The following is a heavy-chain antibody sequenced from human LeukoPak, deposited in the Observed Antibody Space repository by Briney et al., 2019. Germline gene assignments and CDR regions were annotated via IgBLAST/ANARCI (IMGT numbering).Heavy chain of an antibody. CDR2: IGTAGDT. D-gene: IGHD2-2*01. J-gene: IGHJ5*02. V-gene: IGHV3-13*01. CDR3: ARGRYCSSTSCYGSWDWFDP. CDR1: GFTFSSYD. Sequence: GGSLRLSCAASGFTFSSYDMHWVRQATGKGLEWVSAIGTAGDTYYPGSVKGRFTISRENAKNSLYLQMNSLRAGDTAVYYCARGRYCSSTSCYGSWDWFDPWGQGTLVTVSS.